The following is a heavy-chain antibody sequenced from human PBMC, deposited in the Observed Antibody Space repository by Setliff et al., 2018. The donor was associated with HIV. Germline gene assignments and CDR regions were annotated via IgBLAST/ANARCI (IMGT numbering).Heavy chain of an antibody. Sequence: SETLSLTCTVSGDSISSGGYYWTWIRQHPGKGLEWIAYIYYSGSTYYNPSLKSRVNMSVDTSRNQFSLKMTSVTAADTAVYYCSRVRYQLLRGNWFDPWGQGTLVTV. CDR3: SRVRYQLLRGNWFDP. CDR1: GDSISSGGYY. V-gene: IGHV4-31*03. J-gene: IGHJ5*02. D-gene: IGHD2-2*01. CDR2: IYYSGST.